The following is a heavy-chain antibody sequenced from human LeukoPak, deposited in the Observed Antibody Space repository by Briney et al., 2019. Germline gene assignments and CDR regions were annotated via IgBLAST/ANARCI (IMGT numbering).Heavy chain of an antibody. CDR1: GYTFTSYG. CDR3: ARDPYYYDSSGYFGDY. V-gene: IGHV1-2*02. Sequence: ASVKVSCKASGYTFTSYGISWVRQAPGQGLEWMGWINPNSGGTNYAQKFQGRVTMTRDTSISTAYMELSRLRSDDTAVYYCARDPYYYDSSGYFGDYWGQGTLVTVSS. J-gene: IGHJ4*02. CDR2: INPNSGGT. D-gene: IGHD3-22*01.